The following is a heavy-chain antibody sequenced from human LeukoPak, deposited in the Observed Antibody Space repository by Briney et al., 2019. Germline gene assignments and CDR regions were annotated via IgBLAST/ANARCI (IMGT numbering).Heavy chain of an antibody. V-gene: IGHV3-23*01. J-gene: IGHJ4*02. Sequence: PGGSLRLSCAASGFTFSSYAMSWVRQAPGKGLEWVSAISGSGGSTYYADSVKGRFTISRDNSKNTLYLQMNSLRAEDTAVYYCARDQVGHYYDSSGYIDYWGQGTLVTVSS. D-gene: IGHD3-22*01. CDR3: ARDQVGHYYDSSGYIDY. CDR2: ISGSGGST. CDR1: GFTFSSYA.